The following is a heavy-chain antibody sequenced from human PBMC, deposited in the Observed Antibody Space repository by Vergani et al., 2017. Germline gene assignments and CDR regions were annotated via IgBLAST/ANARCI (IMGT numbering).Heavy chain of an antibody. CDR1: GGSFSGYY. D-gene: IGHD6-6*01. CDR2: INHSGST. V-gene: IGHV4-34*01. CDR3: ARGSSIAARRRYWYFDL. J-gene: IGHJ2*01. Sequence: QVQLQQWGAGLLKPSETLSLTCAVYGGSFSGYYWSWIRQPPGKGLEGIGEINHSGSTNYNPSLKSRVTISVDTSKNQFSLKLSSVTAADTAVYYCARGSSIAARRRYWYFDLWGRGTLVTVSS.